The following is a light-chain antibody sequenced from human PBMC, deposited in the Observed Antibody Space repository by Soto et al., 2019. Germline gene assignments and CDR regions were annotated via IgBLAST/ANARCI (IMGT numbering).Light chain of an antibody. Sequence: DVQITQSPSTLSASVVGRVTITCRASQSISSWLAWYQQKPGKAPKLLIYDASTLESGVPSRFTGRGSGTEFTLTISSLQPEDFATYYCQQYKSYSRMFGQGTKVDIK. CDR2: DAS. CDR3: QQYKSYSRM. CDR1: QSISSW. J-gene: IGKJ1*01. V-gene: IGKV1-5*01.